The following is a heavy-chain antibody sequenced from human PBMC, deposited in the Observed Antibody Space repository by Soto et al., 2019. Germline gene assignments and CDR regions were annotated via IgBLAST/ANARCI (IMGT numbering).Heavy chain of an antibody. CDR2: IYYSGST. CDR1: GGSISSYY. Sequence: SETLSLTCTVSGGSISSYYWSWIRQPPGKGLEWIGYIYYSGSTNYNPSLKSRVTISVDTSKNQFSLKLSSVTAADTAVYYCARDRGLFDCSGGSCYNWFDPWGQGTLVTVSS. CDR3: ARDRGLFDCSGGSCYNWFDP. J-gene: IGHJ5*02. V-gene: IGHV4-59*01. D-gene: IGHD2-15*01.